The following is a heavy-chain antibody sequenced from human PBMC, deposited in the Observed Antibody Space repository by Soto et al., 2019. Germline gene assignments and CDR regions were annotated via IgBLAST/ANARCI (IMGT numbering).Heavy chain of an antibody. CDR3: ATPVTRLIAFAV. J-gene: IGHJ3*01. V-gene: IGHV3-53*05. CDR1: GFTVSSHY. CDR2: IYASDST. Sequence: GGSLRLSCVASGFTVSSHYMTWVRQTPGKGLEWVSIIYASDSTFYADSVKGRFTISRDNSKNTVYLQLNSLRAEDTAAYYCATPVTRLIAFAVWGQGTMVTVSS. D-gene: IGHD4-17*01.